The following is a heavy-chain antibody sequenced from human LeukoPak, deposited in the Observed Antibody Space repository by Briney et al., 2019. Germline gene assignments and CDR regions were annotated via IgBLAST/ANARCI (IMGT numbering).Heavy chain of an antibody. D-gene: IGHD3-22*01. CDR3: ARRTYFYDRSGYYFDY. V-gene: IGHV4-59*01. Sequence: SETLSLTCTVCGRSISSYYLSWLRQPPGKGLECMGYIYYSGSTNYNPSLKSRLTISVDTSKNQFSLKLSSVTAADTAVYYCARRTYFYDRSGYYFDYWGQGTVVTVSS. CDR2: IYYSGST. CDR1: GRSISSYY. J-gene: IGHJ4*02.